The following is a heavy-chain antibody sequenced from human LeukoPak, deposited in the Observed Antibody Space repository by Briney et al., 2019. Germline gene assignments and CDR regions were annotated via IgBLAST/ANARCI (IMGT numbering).Heavy chain of an antibody. CDR2: IYYDGSDK. CDR1: GFTFSSYG. D-gene: IGHD3-22*01. Sequence: GGSLRFSCAASGFTFSSYGMHWVRQAPGKGLEWVAIIYYDGSDKYYADSVKGRFTISRDNSKDTLYLQMNSLRAEDTAVYYCARQIAYYYDSSGYYTTDYWGQGTLVTVSS. J-gene: IGHJ4*02. CDR3: ARQIAYYYDSSGYYTTDY. V-gene: IGHV3-33*01.